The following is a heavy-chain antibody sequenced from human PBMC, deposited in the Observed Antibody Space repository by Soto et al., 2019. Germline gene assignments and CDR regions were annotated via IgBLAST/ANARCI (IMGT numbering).Heavy chain of an antibody. V-gene: IGHV4-59*08. CDR1: GGSINSYY. Sequence: SETLSLTCTVSGGSINSYYWSWIRQSQGKGLEWIAYIYYNGNTNYNPSLMSRVTLSVDTSKNQFSLSLTSVTAADTAMYYCARHDXGGYFRHWGQGTLVTVSS. J-gene: IGHJ1*01. CDR2: IYYNGNT. D-gene: IGHD3-16*01. CDR3: ARHDXGGYFRH.